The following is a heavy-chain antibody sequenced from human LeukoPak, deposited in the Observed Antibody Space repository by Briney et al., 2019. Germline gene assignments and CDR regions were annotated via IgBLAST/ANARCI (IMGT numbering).Heavy chain of an antibody. J-gene: IGHJ5*02. Sequence: SETLSLTCAVYGGSFSGYYWSWIRQPPGKGLEWIGEINHSGSTNYNPSLKSRVTISVDTSKNQFSLKLSSVTAADTAVYYCARRARGVIISLWFDPWGQGTLVTVSS. CDR2: INHSGST. D-gene: IGHD3-10*01. V-gene: IGHV4-34*01. CDR1: GGSFSGYY. CDR3: ARRARGVIISLWFDP.